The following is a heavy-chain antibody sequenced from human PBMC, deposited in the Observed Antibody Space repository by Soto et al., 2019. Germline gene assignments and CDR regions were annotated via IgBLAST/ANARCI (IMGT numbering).Heavy chain of an antibody. D-gene: IGHD4-17*01. CDR1: GYSFTSYW. J-gene: IGHJ5*02. Sequence: GESLKISCKGSGYSFTSYWIGWVRQMPGKGLEWMGIIYPGDSDTRYSPSFQGQVTISADKSISTAYLQWSSLKASDTAMYYCARGVTVTKHSPTFDPWGQGTLVTVSS. CDR3: ARGVTVTKHSPTFDP. V-gene: IGHV5-51*01. CDR2: IYPGDSDT.